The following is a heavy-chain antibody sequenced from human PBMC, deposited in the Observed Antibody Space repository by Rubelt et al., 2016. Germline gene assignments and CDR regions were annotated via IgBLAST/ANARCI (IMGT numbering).Heavy chain of an antibody. J-gene: IGHJ6*02. CDR3: AGVGFGELLGYGMDV. D-gene: IGHD3-10*01. V-gene: IGHV4-34*01. Sequence: QVQLQQWGAGLLKPSETLSLTCAVYGGSFSGYYWSWIRQPPGKGLEWIGSINYSGTTYYNPSLKCRGTISLDTAKNQCSRKLSSVTAADTAVYYCAGVGFGELLGYGMDVWGQGTTVTVSS. CDR2: INYSGTT. CDR1: GGSFSGYY.